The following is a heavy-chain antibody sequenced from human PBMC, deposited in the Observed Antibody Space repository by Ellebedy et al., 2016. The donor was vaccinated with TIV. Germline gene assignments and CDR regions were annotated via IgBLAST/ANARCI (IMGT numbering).Heavy chain of an antibody. Sequence: GESLKISCAASGFTFSSYGLHWVRQAPGKGLEWVAVISYDGINKYYADSVKGRFTISRDNSKNTVYLQMNSLRNEDTAVYYCAKDRYGDVNKPGPIDDWGQGTLVTVSS. J-gene: IGHJ4*02. V-gene: IGHV3-30*18. CDR3: AKDRYGDVNKPGPIDD. CDR1: GFTFSSYG. CDR2: ISYDGINK. D-gene: IGHD4-17*01.